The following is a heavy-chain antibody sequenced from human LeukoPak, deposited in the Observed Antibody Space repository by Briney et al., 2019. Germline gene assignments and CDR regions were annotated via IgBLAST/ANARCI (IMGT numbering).Heavy chain of an antibody. CDR2: IYYSGST. CDR1: GGSISSSSYY. CDR3: ARSQHGRTAAPDY. J-gene: IGHJ4*02. Sequence: SETLSLTCTVSGGSISSSSYYWGWIRQPPGKGLEWIGSIYYSGSTYYNPSLKSRVTISVDTSKNQFSLKLSSVTAADTAVYYCARSQHGRTAAPDYWGQGTLVTVSS. V-gene: IGHV4-39*01. D-gene: IGHD6-13*01.